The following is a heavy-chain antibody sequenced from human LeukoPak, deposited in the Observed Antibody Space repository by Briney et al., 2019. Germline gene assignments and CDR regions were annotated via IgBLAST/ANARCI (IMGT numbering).Heavy chain of an antibody. Sequence: PGGSLRLSCAASGFTFSSYWMSWVRQAPGKGLEWVANIKQDGSEKYYVDSVKGRFTISRDNAKNSLYLQMNSLRAEDTAIYYCAKDVHASSGYYLDYWGQGTLVTVSS. CDR2: IKQDGSEK. V-gene: IGHV3-7*03. J-gene: IGHJ4*02. CDR1: GFTFSSYW. CDR3: AKDVHASSGYYLDY. D-gene: IGHD3-22*01.